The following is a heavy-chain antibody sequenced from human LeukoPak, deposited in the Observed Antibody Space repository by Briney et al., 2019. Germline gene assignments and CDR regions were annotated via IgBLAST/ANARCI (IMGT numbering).Heavy chain of an antibody. CDR2: INNDGSSA. D-gene: IGHD1-1*01. V-gene: IGHV3-74*01. CDR3: ARRGTGHGMDV. J-gene: IGHJ6*02. CDR1: GFTFADYA. Sequence: GGSLRLSCAASGFTFADYAIHWVRQAPGKGLVWVSRINNDGSSASYVDSVKGRFTISRDNAKNTLFLQMNSLRAEDTAVYYCARRGTGHGMDVWGQGTTVIVSS.